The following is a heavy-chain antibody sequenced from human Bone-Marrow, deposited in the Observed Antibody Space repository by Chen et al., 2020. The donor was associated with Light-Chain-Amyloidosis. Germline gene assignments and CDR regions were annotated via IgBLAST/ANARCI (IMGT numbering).Heavy chain of an antibody. CDR3: ARTSYTSGWYVDY. J-gene: IGHJ4*02. D-gene: IGHD6-19*01. Sequence: QVQLQESGPGLVKPSETLSLTCTVSGGSFSFYYWSWIRQPAGKGLEWIGRIYTSGCTNYNPSLKSRVTMSVDTSKNQFSLKLSSVTAADTAVYYCARTSYTSGWYVDYWGQGTLVTVSS. V-gene: IGHV4-4*07. CDR2: IYTSGCT. CDR1: GGSFSFYY.